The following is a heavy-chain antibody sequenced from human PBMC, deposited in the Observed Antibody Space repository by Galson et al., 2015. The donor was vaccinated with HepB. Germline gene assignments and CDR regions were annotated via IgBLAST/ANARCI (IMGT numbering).Heavy chain of an antibody. J-gene: IGHJ4*02. V-gene: IGHV3-30*04. D-gene: IGHD4-17*01. CDR2: ISYDGSNK. CDR3: ARDRGYGDYLDY. CDR1: GFTFSSFD. Sequence: SLRLSCAASGFTFSSFDMHWVRQAPGKGLEWVAVISYDGSNKHYSDSVKGRFTISRDNSKNTLYLQVNSLRAEDTAVYYCARDRGYGDYLDYWGQGALVTVSS.